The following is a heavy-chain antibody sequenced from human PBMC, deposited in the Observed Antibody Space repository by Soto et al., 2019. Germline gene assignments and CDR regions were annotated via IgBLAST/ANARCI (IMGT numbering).Heavy chain of an antibody. CDR1: GYTFTSYG. CDR2: ISAYNGNT. Sequence: QVQLVQSGAEVKKPGASVKVSCKASGYTFTSYGISWVRQAPGQGLEWMGWISAYNGNTNYAQKLQGRVTMTTDTSPSTADMELRSLRSDDTAVYYCARDPGPYDFWSGRPDYWGHGTLVTVSS. J-gene: IGHJ4*01. CDR3: ARDPGPYDFWSGRPDY. V-gene: IGHV1-18*01. D-gene: IGHD3-3*01.